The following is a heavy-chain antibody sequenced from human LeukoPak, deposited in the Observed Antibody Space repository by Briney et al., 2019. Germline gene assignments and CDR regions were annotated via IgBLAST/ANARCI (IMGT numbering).Heavy chain of an antibody. CDR3: ARTLALYGSGSFFDF. CDR2: ISSGSSIR. Sequence: GGSLRLSCAASGFSFSNYNMNWVRQAPGKGLEWVSYISSGSSIRYFADSVKGRFTISRDNGENSLFLQMNSLRDDDTAVYYCARTLALYGSGSFFDFWGQGTLVTVS. J-gene: IGHJ4*02. D-gene: IGHD3-10*01. CDR1: GFSFSNYN. V-gene: IGHV3-48*02.